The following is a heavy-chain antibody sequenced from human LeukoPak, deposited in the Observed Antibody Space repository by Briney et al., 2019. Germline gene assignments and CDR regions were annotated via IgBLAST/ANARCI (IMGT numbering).Heavy chain of an antibody. V-gene: IGHV3-66*01. CDR1: GLTVNSEH. J-gene: IGHJ4*02. CDR3: ATDPPHGDY. Sequence: GGPLRLSCVASGLTVNSEHMSWLPQAPGKGLEWVSTIHISTNTYSEDSVKGRFPISRDNSENTLYLQMNSLSPEDTAVYYCATDPPHGDYWGQGTQVTVSS. CDR2: IHISTNT.